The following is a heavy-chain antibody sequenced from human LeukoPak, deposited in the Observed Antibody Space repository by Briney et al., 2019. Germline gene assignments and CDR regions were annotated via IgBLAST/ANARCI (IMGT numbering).Heavy chain of an antibody. J-gene: IGHJ6*02. D-gene: IGHD5-24*01. CDR2: IIPIFGIA. CDR3: ARDRATRDGYNQAFYGMDV. CDR1: GGTFSSYA. Sequence: GSSVKVSCKASGGTFSSYAISWVRQAPGQGLEWRGRIIPIFGIANYAQKFQVRVTITADKSTSTAYMELSSLRSEDTAVYYCARDRATRDGYNQAFYGMDVWGQGTTVTVSS. V-gene: IGHV1-69*04.